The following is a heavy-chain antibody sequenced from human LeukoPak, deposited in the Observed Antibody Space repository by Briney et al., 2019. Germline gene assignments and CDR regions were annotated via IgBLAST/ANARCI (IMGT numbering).Heavy chain of an antibody. CDR3: ARDAHYDFWSGYYSTWPLGY. CDR2: IASDGSST. Sequence: GGSLRLSCAASGFTFSSYWMNWVRQAPGKGLVWVSRIASDGSSTTYADSVKGRFSISRDNAKNTMYLQMNSLRVEDTAVYYCARDAHYDFWSGYYSTWPLGYWGQGTLVTVSS. V-gene: IGHV3-74*01. CDR1: GFTFSSYW. D-gene: IGHD3-3*01. J-gene: IGHJ4*02.